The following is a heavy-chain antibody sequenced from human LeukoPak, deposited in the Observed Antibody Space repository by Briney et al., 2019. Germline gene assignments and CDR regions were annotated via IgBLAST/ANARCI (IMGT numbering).Heavy chain of an antibody. J-gene: IGHJ4*02. CDR3: ARQTGSGLFILP. CDR1: GGSISSSSYY. CDR2: IYYTGST. V-gene: IGHV4-39*01. Sequence: SETLSLTCTVSGGSISSSSYYWGWIRQPPGKGLEWIGSIYYTGSTYYNASLKSQVSISIDTSKNQFSLRLTSVTAADTAVYYCARQTGSGLFILPGGQGTLVTVSS. D-gene: IGHD3/OR15-3a*01.